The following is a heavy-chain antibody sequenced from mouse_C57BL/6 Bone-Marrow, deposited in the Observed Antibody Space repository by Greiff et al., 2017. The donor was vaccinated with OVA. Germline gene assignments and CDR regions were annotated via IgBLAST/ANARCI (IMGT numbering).Heavy chain of an antibody. D-gene: IGHD2-3*01. V-gene: IGHV1-69*01. CDR3: ARWSGNIYDGYFYAMDY. CDR1: GYTFTSYW. J-gene: IGHJ4*01. CDR2: IDPSDSYT. Sequence: VKLQQPGAELVMPGASVKLSCKASGYTFTSYWMHWVKQRPGQGLEWIGEIDPSDSYTNYNQKFKGKSTLTVDKSSSTAYMQLSSLTSEDSAVYYCARWSGNIYDGYFYAMDYWGQGTSVTVSS.